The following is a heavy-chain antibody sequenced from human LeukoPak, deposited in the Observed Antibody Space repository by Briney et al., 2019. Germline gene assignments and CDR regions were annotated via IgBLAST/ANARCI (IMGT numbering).Heavy chain of an antibody. D-gene: IGHD2-2*02. J-gene: IGHJ4*02. CDR2: IKQDGSEK. CDR1: GFTFSSYW. CDR3: ARGYCSSTSCYRFSYDY. V-gene: IGHV3-7*01. Sequence: GGSLRLSCAASGFTFSSYWMSRVRQAPGKGLEWVANIKQDGSEKYYVDSVKGRFTISRDNAKNSLYLQMNSLRAEDTAVYYCARGYCSSTSCYRFSYDYWGQGTLVTVSS.